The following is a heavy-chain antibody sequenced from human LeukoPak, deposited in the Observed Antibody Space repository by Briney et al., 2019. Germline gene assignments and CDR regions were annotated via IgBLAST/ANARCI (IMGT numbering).Heavy chain of an antibody. Sequence: SVKVSCKASGGTFSSYAISWVRQAPGQGLEWMGRIIPIFGTANYAQKFQGRVTITTDESTSTAYMELSSLRSEDTAVYYCASEFGVRGVMPYYFDYWGQGTLVTVSS. CDR2: IIPIFGTA. CDR3: ASEFGVRGVMPYYFDY. J-gene: IGHJ4*02. V-gene: IGHV1-69*05. D-gene: IGHD3-10*01. CDR1: GGTFSSYA.